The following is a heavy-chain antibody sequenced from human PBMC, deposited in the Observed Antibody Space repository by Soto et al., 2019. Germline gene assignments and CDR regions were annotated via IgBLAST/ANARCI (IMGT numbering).Heavy chain of an antibody. J-gene: IGHJ4*02. CDR3: ASSRPADY. Sequence: QVQLQQWGAGLLKPSETLSLTCAVYGGSFSGYYWSWIRQPPGKGLEWIGEINHSGSTNYNPSLKSRVTISVDTSKNQFSLKLSSVTAAATAVYYCASSRPADYWGQGTLVTVSS. CDR1: GGSFSGYY. V-gene: IGHV4-34*01. CDR2: INHSGST.